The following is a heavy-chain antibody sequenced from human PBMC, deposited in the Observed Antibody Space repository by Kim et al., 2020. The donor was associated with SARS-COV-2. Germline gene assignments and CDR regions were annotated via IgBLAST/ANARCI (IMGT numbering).Heavy chain of an antibody. J-gene: IGHJ4*02. CDR2: YDGSNK. V-gene: IGHV3-30-3*01. CDR3: ARGYDY. Sequence: YDGSNKYYADSVKGRFTISRDNSKNSLYLQMNSLRPEDTAVYYCARGYDYWGQGTLVTVSS.